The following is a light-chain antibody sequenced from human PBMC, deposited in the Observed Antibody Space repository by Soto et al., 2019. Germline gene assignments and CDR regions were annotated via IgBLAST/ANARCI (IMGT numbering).Light chain of an antibody. Sequence: AIQLTQSPSSLSASVGDRATITCRASQGISSALAWYQQKPGKAPKLLIYDASSLESGVPSRFSGSGSGTDFTISISKLQPDDVYSCQCRQISPSPHTFGGGTKLEIK. CDR2: DAS. V-gene: IGKV1-13*02. J-gene: IGKJ4*01. CDR3: RQISPSPHT. CDR1: QGISSA.